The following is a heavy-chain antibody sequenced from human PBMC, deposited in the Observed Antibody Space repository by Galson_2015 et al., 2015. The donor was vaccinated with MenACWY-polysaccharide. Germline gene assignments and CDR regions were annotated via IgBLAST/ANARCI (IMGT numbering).Heavy chain of an antibody. V-gene: IGHV4-59*01. D-gene: IGHD5-24*01. Sequence: ETLSLRCPVSGGSISSYYWSWLRQPPGEGLEWIGYIYYSGSTNYNPSLKSRVTISVATSKNQFSLKLSSVTAADTAVYYCARVVRWGDNYSYYYYYGMDVWGQGTTVTVSS. CDR1: GGSISSYY. CDR2: IYYSGST. CDR3: ARVVRWGDNYSYYYYYGMDV. J-gene: IGHJ6*02.